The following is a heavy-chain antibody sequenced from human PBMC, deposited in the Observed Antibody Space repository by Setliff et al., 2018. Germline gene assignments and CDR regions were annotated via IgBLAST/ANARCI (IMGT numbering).Heavy chain of an antibody. CDR2: IYPGNSNT. CDR3: ARQGCSSTSCHSIDY. D-gene: IGHD2-2*01. Sequence: PGESLKISCKGSGYSFTSNWIAWVRQMPGKGLECMGIIYPGNSNTRYSPPFQGQVTISADKAINTAYLQWNSLQASDTAMYYCARQGCSSTSCHSIDYWGQGTLVTVSS. V-gene: IGHV5-51*01. CDR1: GYSFTSNW. J-gene: IGHJ4*02.